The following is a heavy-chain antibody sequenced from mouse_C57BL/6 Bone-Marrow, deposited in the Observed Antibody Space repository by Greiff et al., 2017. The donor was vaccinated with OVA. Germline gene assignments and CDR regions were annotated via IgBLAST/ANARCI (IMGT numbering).Heavy chain of an antibody. J-gene: IGHJ1*03. CDR3: TRGSSDGYFDV. CDR2: IDPETCGT. Sequence: QVHVKQSGAELVRPGASVKLSCKASGYTFTDYEMHCVKQTPVQGLEWIGAIDPETCGTAYNQKFKGKATLTADKSSSTAYMGLRSLTSEDAAVDYWTRGSSDGYFDVWGTGTTVTVSA. CDR1: GYTFTDYE. D-gene: IGHD1-1*01. V-gene: IGHV1-23*01.